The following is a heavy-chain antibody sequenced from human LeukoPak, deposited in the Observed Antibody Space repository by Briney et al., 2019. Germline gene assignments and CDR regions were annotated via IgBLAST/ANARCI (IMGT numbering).Heavy chain of an antibody. CDR2: ISSSSTYI. D-gene: IGHD6-19*01. CDR3: AKGLAVAGTDAFDI. J-gene: IGHJ3*02. V-gene: IGHV3-21*01. Sequence: GGSLRLSCAASGFTFTRYNMNWVRQAPGKGLEWVSSISSSSTYISHADSLKGRFTISRDNAKNSLYLQMNSLRVEDTAVYYCAKGLAVAGTDAFDIWGQGTTVTVSS. CDR1: GFTFTRYN.